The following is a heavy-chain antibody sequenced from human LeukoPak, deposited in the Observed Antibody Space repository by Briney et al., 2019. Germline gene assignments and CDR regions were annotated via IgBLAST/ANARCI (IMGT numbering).Heavy chain of an antibody. Sequence: SETLSLTCAVYGGSFSGYYWSWIRQPPGKGLEWIGEINHSGSTNYNPSLKSRVTISVDTSKSQFSLKLSSVTAADTAVYYCARARWRIAARLVPKCFDYWGQGTLVTVSS. CDR1: GGSFSGYY. D-gene: IGHD6-6*01. CDR3: ARARWRIAARLVPKCFDY. CDR2: INHSGST. V-gene: IGHV4-34*01. J-gene: IGHJ4*02.